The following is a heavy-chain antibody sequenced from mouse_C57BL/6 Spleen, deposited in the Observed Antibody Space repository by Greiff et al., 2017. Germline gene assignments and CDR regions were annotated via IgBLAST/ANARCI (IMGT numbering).Heavy chain of an antibody. Sequence: EVQLVESGGGLVKPGGSLKLSCAASGFTFSSYAMSWVRQTPEKRLEWVATISDGGSYTYYPDNVKGRFTISRDNSKNNLYLQMSHLKSEDTAMYYCARENYSNYWYFDVWGTGTTVTVSS. CDR2: ISDGGSYT. CDR1: GFTFSSYA. D-gene: IGHD2-5*01. CDR3: ARENYSNYWYFDV. J-gene: IGHJ1*03. V-gene: IGHV5-4*01.